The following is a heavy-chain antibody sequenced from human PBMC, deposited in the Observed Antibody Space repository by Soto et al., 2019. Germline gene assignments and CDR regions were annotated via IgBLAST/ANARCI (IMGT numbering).Heavy chain of an antibody. CDR2: ISYSGST. Sequence: SETLSLTCNVSGFYISSYYWNWIRKHPGKGLEWIGYISYSGSTNYNPSLKSRVTISVDTSKNQFSLKLSSVTAADTAVYYCARDRDAYHFDFWGQGILVTVSS. CDR3: ARDRDAYHFDF. D-gene: IGHD2-2*01. V-gene: IGHV4-59*01. CDR1: GFYISSYY. J-gene: IGHJ4*02.